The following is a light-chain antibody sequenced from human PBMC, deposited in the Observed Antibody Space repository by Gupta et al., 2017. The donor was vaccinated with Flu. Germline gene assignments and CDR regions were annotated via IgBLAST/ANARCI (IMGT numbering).Light chain of an antibody. J-gene: IGKJ3*01. CDR2: GTS. CDR3: QHYDSVWGRFT. CDR1: QSVSINS. V-gene: IGKV3-20*01. Sequence: LSLPPGEGATLSCRASQSVSINSIAWYQQKVGQAPRLLMYGTSKRAAGVPDRITGSGSGTDFTLTISRLEPEDFAVYHCQHYDSVWGRFTFGPGTKVEIK.